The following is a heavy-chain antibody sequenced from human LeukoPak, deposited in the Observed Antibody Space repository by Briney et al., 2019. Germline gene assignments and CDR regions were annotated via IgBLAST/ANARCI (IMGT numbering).Heavy chain of an antibody. CDR2: ISAYNGNT. CDR1: GYTFTSYG. V-gene: IGHV1-18*01. D-gene: IGHD6-13*01. Sequence: ASVKVSCKASGYTFTSYGISWVRQAPGQGLEWMGWISAYNGNTNYAQKLQGRVTMTTDTSTSTAYMELRSLRSDDTAVYYCARVLLAAAGIGLYAFDIWGQGTMVTVSS. CDR3: ARVLLAAAGIGLYAFDI. J-gene: IGHJ3*02.